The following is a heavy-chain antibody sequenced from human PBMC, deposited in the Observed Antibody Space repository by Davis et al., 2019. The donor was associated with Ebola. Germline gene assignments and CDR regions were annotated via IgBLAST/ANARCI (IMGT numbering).Heavy chain of an antibody. CDR2: IYRSGST. J-gene: IGHJ4*02. CDR1: GGPINSPNW. D-gene: IGHD6-13*01. V-gene: IGHV4-4*02. Sequence: MPSETLSLTCAVSGGPINSPNWWSWVRQPPGKGLEWIGAIYRSGSTNYNPSLKSRVTISVDKSKNQSSLKLSSVTAADTAVYYCARLIAELPGGVDYWGQGTLVTVSS. CDR3: ARLIAELPGGVDY.